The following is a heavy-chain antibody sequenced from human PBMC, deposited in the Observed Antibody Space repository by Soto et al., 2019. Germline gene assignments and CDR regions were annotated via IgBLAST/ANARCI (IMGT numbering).Heavy chain of an antibody. Sequence: QLQLQESGPGLVEPSETLSLTCSVSGGSINYNSYHWGWIRQPPGQGLEWIGSIFYTGTTFYNPSLESRVTMSVETSKNSFSLHLTSVTAADTAVYFCARLVVVAPVANVWGQGTLVTVSS. J-gene: IGHJ4*02. CDR3: ARLVVVAPVANV. V-gene: IGHV4-39*02. CDR1: GGSINYNSYH. CDR2: IFYTGTT. D-gene: IGHD2-2*01.